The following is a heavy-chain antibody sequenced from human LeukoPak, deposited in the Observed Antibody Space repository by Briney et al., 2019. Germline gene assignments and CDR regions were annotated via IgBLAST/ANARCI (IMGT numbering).Heavy chain of an antibody. D-gene: IGHD3-10*01. V-gene: IGHV4-34*01. J-gene: IGHJ4*02. CDR2: INHSGST. Sequence: PSETLSLTCAVYGGAFSGFYWSWIRQPPRKGLEWIGEINHSGSTNYNPSLKSRVTISVDTSKNQFSLKLSSVTAADTAVYYCARGNKITMVRGVIIRPEYYFDYWGQGTLVTVSS. CDR1: GGAFSGFY. CDR3: ARGNKITMVRGVIIRPEYYFDY.